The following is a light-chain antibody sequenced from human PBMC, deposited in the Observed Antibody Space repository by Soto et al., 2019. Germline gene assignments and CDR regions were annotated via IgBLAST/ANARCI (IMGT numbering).Light chain of an antibody. CDR1: QDIYNY. J-gene: IGKJ3*01. CDR2: HAS. V-gene: IGKV1-27*01. Sequence: DIQMTQSPSSLSASVGDRVTITCRASQDIYNYLAWYQQRPGQVPELLIYHASTLQSGVPSRFSGSGSGTDFTLTISSLQPEDVATYYCQKYYSAVFTFGPGTKVDIK. CDR3: QKYYSAVFT.